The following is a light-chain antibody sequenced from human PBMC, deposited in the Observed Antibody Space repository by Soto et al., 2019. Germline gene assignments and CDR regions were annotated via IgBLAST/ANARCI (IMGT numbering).Light chain of an antibody. J-gene: IGLJ7*01. V-gene: IGLV2-14*01. CDR3: SSYTHSNTYV. CDR2: EVS. Sequence: QSVLTQPASVSGSPGQSITISCTGTSNDIGIYNYVSWFQQHPGKAPNLILYEVSHRPSGVSSRFSGSKSGITASLTISGLQAEDEADYYCSSYTHSNTYVFGGGTQLTVL. CDR1: SNDIGIYNY.